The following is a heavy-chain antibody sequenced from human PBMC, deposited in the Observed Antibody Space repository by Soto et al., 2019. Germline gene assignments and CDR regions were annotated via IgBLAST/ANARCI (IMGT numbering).Heavy chain of an antibody. CDR3: VRYCSSTLCNGVATRTFDY. CDR1: RFTFSTYE. V-gene: IGHV3-48*03. D-gene: IGHD2-2*01. J-gene: IGHJ4*02. CDR2: ISSSGNTV. Sequence: EVQLVESGGALVQPGGSLRLSCAASRFTFSTYEMIWVRQAPGKGLEWVSYISSSGNTVYYADSVKGRFTISRDNTRNSLYLEINSLRDEDTALYYCVRYCSSTLCNGVATRTFDYWGQGTLVTVSS.